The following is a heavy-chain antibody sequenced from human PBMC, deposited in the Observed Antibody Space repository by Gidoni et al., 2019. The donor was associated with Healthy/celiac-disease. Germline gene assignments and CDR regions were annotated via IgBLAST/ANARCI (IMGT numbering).Heavy chain of an antibody. CDR3: ARDRSESNTQSDAFDI. J-gene: IGHJ3*02. V-gene: IGHV3-74*01. CDR2: INSDGSST. Sequence: VQLVESGGGLVQPGGYLRLSCAASGFTFSSDLMHWVRQAPGKGLVWVSRINSDGSSTSYADSVKGRFTISRDNAKNTLYLQMNSLRAEDTAVYYCARDRSESNTQSDAFDIWGQGTMVTVSS. D-gene: IGHD2-2*02. CDR1: GFTFSSDL.